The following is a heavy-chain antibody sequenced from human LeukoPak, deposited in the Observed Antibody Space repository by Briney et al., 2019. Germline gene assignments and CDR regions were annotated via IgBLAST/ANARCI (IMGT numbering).Heavy chain of an antibody. V-gene: IGHV3-74*01. D-gene: IGHD4-11*01. J-gene: IGHJ6*02. Sequence: GSLRLSCAASGFTLSSYWIHWVRQAPGKGLVWVSRINSDGRRTTYADSVKGRFTIPRDNAKNTLYLQMNSLRTEDTAVYYCAKTTGRADYSSDGGYYGLDVWGQGTTVTVSS. CDR3: AKTTGRADYSSDGGYYGLDV. CDR1: GFTLSSYW. CDR2: INSDGRRT.